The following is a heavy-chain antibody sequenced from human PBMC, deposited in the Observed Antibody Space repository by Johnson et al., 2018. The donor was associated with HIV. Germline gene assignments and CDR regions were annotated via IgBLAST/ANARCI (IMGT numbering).Heavy chain of an antibody. Sequence: EVQLVESGGGLVKPGGSLRLSCAASGFTFSNAWMSWVRQAPGKGLEWVGRIKSKTDDGTTDYATPVKGRFTISRDNAKNSLYLQMNSLRAEDTAVYYCARAVGDSSGYYYVAAFDIWGQGTMVTVSS. J-gene: IGHJ3*02. D-gene: IGHD3-22*01. CDR2: IKSKTDDGTT. CDR3: ARAVGDSSGYYYVAAFDI. V-gene: IGHV3-15*01. CDR1: GFTFSNAW.